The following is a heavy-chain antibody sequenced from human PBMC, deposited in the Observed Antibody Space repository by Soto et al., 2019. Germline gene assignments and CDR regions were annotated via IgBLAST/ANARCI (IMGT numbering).Heavy chain of an antibody. V-gene: IGHV4-39*01. Sequence: SETLSLTCSVSGGSITSTIDYWGWIRQSPGKGLEWIGSIYYDGSTFYNPSLKSRVTISVDTSKRQFSLRLSSVTAADTAVYFCERTGIGSWRSLFGRGGHGTLGTVSS. CDR1: GGSITSTIDY. CDR3: ERTGIGSWRSLFGR. D-gene: IGHD6-13*01. J-gene: IGHJ5*02. CDR2: IYYDGST.